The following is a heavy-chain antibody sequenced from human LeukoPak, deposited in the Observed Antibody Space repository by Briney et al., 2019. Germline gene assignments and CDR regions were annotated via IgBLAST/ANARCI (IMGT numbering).Heavy chain of an antibody. D-gene: IGHD3-3*01. CDR2: IYYSGST. V-gene: IGHV4-30-4*01. J-gene: IGHJ5*02. Sequence: SETLSLTCTVSGGSISSGDYYWSWIRQPPGKGLEWIGYIYYSGSTYYNPSLKSRVTISVDTSKNQFSLKLSSVTAADTAVYYCAGVFGVGRWFGPWGQGTLVNVSS. CDR3: AGVFGVGRWFGP. CDR1: GGSISSGDYY.